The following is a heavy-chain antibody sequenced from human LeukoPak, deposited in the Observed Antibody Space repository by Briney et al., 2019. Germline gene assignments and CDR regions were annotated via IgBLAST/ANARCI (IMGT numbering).Heavy chain of an antibody. CDR1: GGSISSYY. CDR3: ARDSGQWLEDAFDI. J-gene: IGHJ3*02. D-gene: IGHD6-19*01. Sequence: SETLSLTCTVSGGSISSYYWSWIRQPPGKGLEWIGYIYYSGSTNYNPSLKSRVTISVDTSKNQFSLKLSSVTAADTAVYYCARDSGQWLEDAFDIWGQGTIVTVSS. V-gene: IGHV4-59*01. CDR2: IYYSGST.